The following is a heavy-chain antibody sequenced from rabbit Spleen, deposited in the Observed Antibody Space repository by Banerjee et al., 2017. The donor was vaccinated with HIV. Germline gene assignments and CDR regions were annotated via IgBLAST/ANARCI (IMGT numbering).Heavy chain of an antibody. J-gene: IGHJ6*01. D-gene: IGHD8-1*01. CDR3: ARDAGTSFSTYGMDL. CDR1: GFSFSSAYY. Sequence: QEQLEESGGGPVQPEGSLTLTCTASGFSFSSAYYMCWVRQAPGKGLEWVACAYAGSSDSTYSATWAKGRFTISKTSSTTVTLQMTSLTVADTATYFCARDAGTSFSTYGMDLWGQGTLVTVS. CDR2: AYAGSSDST. V-gene: IGHV1S45*01.